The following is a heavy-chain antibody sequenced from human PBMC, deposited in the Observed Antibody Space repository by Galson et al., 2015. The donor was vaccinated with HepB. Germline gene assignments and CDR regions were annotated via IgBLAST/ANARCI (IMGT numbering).Heavy chain of an antibody. D-gene: IGHD2-15*01. J-gene: IGHJ6*02. CDR1: GFTFSSYS. Sequence: SLRLSCAASGFTFSSYSMNWVRRAPGKGLEWVSSISSSSSYIYYADSVKGRFTISRDNSKNTLYLQMNSLRAEDTAVYYCAKEVVFVLGGYSSGVGMDVWGQGTTVTVSS. CDR2: ISSSSSYI. CDR3: AKEVVFVLGGYSSGVGMDV. V-gene: IGHV3-21*01.